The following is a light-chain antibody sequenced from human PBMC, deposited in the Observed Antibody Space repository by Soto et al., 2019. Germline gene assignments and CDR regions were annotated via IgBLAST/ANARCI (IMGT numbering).Light chain of an antibody. Sequence: QSALTQPASVSGSPGQSITISCTGTSSDVGYNYVSWYQQHPGKAPKLMIYEVSNRPSGVSNRFSGSKSGNTASLTISGLQAEEEANYYCSSYTSSNTVVFGGGTKLTVL. CDR1: SSDVGYNY. V-gene: IGLV2-14*01. J-gene: IGLJ2*01. CDR2: EVS. CDR3: SSYTSSNTVV.